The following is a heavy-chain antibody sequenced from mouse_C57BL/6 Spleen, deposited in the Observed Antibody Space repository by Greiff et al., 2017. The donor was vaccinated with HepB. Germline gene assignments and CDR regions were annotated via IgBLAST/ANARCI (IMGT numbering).Heavy chain of an antibody. CDR1: GYTFTSYW. V-gene: IGHV1-69*01. CDR2: IDPSDSYT. Sequence: QVQLQQPGAELVMPGASVKLSCKASGYTFTSYWMHWVKQRPGQGLEWIGEIDPSDSYTNYNQKFKGKSTLTVDKSSSTAYMQLSSLTSEDSAVYYCARGVYYAKDYWGQGASVTVAS. J-gene: IGHJ4*01. CDR3: ARGVYYAKDY.